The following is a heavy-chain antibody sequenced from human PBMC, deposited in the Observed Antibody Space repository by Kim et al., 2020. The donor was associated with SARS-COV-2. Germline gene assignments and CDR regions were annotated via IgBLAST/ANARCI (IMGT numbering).Heavy chain of an antibody. Sequence: GGSLRLSCAASGFTFSSYAMSWVRQAPGKGLEWVSAISGSGGSTYYADSVKGRFTISRDNSKNTLYLQLKSLRAEDTAVYYCAKDGGGSMAADAFDIWGQGTMVTVSS. CDR3: AKDGGGSMAADAFDI. V-gene: IGHV3-23*01. J-gene: IGHJ3*02. CDR1: GFTFSSYA. CDR2: ISGSGGST. D-gene: IGHD3-16*01.